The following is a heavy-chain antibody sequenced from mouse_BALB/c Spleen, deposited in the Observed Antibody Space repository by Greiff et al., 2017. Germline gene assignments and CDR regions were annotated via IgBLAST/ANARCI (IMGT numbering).Heavy chain of an antibody. Sequence: ESGPGLVKPSQTVSLTCTVTGISITTGNYRWSWIRQFPGNKLEWIGYIYYSGTITYNPSLTSRTTITRDTSKNQFFLEMNSLTAEDTATYYCARSHNFAWFAYWGQGTLVTVSA. V-gene: IGHV3-5*02. CDR3: ARSHNFAWFAY. CDR1: GISITTGNYR. CDR2: IYYSGTI. D-gene: IGHD1-3*01. J-gene: IGHJ3*01.